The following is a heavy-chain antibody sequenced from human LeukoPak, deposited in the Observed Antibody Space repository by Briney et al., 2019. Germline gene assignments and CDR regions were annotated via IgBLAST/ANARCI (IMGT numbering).Heavy chain of an antibody. J-gene: IGHJ6*03. CDR3: ARGMATIDGYYYYMDV. Sequence: GGSLRLSCAASGFTFSSYSMNWVRQAPGKGLEGVSSISSSSSYIYYEDSVKGRFTISRDNAKNSLYLQMSSLRAEDTAVYYCARGMATIDGYYYYMDVWGKGTTVTVSS. D-gene: IGHD5-24*01. CDR1: GFTFSSYS. V-gene: IGHV3-21*01. CDR2: ISSSSSYI.